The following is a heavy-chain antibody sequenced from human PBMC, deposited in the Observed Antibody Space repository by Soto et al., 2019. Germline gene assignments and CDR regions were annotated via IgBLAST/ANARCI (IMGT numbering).Heavy chain of an antibody. Sequence: VKVSCKASGGTFSTHAILWVRQAPGHGLEWMGGIIPTSGTTYYTQKFQGRVTITADEPTSTAFMELSSLKSEDTAVFYCARGYCSGGNCYSGMDVWGQGTMVTVSS. V-gene: IGHV1-69*13. D-gene: IGHD2-15*01. CDR2: IIPTSGTT. CDR3: ARGYCSGGNCYSGMDV. J-gene: IGHJ6*02. CDR1: GGTFSTHA.